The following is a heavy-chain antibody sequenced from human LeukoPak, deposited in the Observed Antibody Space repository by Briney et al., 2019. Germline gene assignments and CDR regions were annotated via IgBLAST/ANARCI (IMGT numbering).Heavy chain of an antibody. CDR3: TGRASSADY. Sequence: SGGSLRLSCTASGFTFGDYGMTWVRQAPGKGLEWVGFIRSKAYGGTTEYAASMKGRFTISRDDSKSIAYLQMNSLKTEDTAVYYCTGRASSADYWGQGTLVTVSS. CDR1: GFTFGDYG. V-gene: IGHV3-49*04. J-gene: IGHJ4*02. CDR2: IRSKAYGGTT.